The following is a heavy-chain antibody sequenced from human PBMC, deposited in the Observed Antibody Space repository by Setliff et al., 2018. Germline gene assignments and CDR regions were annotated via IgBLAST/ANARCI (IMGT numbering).Heavy chain of an antibody. Sequence: LGGSLRLSCAASGFTFSTYAMSWVRQAPGKGLEWVSTIYSGDRNTFYTDSVKGRFTIFRDGSKNTLFLQMTSLRAEGTAVYYCAKPQVELRWGFESWGQGTPVTVSS. CDR2: IYSGDRNT. CDR1: GFTFSTYA. J-gene: IGHJ4*02. CDR3: AKPQVELRWGFES. D-gene: IGHD1-7*01. V-gene: IGHV3-23*03.